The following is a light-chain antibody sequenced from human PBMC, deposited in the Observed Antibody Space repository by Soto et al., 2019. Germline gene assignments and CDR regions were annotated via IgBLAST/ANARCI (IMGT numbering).Light chain of an antibody. CDR3: LLYFGGHVRR. J-gene: IGLJ3*02. CDR2: STS. Sequence: QAVVTQEPSLTVSPGGTVTLTCASSTGAVTSGYYPNWFQQKPGQAPRALIYSTSKKHYWTPARFSGSLLGGKAALTLSGVQPEDEAEYYCLLYFGGHVRRFGGGTKLTVL. CDR1: TGAVTSGYY. V-gene: IGLV7-43*01.